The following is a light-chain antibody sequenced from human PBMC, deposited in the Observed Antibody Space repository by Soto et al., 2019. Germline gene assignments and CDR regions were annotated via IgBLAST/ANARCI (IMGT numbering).Light chain of an antibody. CDR3: QSYDSSLSGVV. V-gene: IGLV1-40*01. CDR2: GNT. CDR1: SSNIGAGFD. Sequence: QSVLTQPPSVYGAPGQRVTISCTGSSSNIGAGFDVHWYQQLPGTAPKLLIYGNTNRPSGVPDRFSGSKSDTSASLAITGLQAEDEADYYCQSYDSSLSGVVFGGGTKLTVL. J-gene: IGLJ2*01.